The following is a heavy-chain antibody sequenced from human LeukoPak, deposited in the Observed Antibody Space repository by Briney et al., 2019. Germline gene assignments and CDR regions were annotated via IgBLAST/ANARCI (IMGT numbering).Heavy chain of an antibody. Sequence: SETLSLTCTVSGGSISSYLWSWIRQSAGKGLEWIGRIYTSGSTNYNPSLKSQVTMSVDTSKNQFSLNLSSVTAADTAVYYCARDRSESGSYDWFDPWGQGTLVTVSS. D-gene: IGHD1-26*01. V-gene: IGHV4-4*07. CDR3: ARDRSESGSYDWFDP. CDR1: GGSISSYL. J-gene: IGHJ5*02. CDR2: IYTSGST.